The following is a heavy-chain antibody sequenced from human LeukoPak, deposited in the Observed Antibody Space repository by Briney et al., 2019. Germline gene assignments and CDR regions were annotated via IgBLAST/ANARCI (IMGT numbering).Heavy chain of an antibody. D-gene: IGHD3-22*01. CDR3: VRLRRNSDRSYYYYYYDH. CDR2: INPTSSSI. J-gene: IGHJ4*02. CDR1: GFTFSDYS. Sequence: GGSLRLSCAGSGFTFSDYSINWVRQAPGKGLEWVSSINPTSSSIYYADAVRGRFTISRDNAKSSLYLQMNGLTVEDTAVYYCVRLRRNSDRSYYYYYYDHRGQGILVTVSS. V-gene: IGHV3-21*01.